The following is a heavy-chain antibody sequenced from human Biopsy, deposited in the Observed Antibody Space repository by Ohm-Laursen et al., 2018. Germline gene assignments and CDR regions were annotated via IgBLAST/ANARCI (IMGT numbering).Heavy chain of an antibody. D-gene: IGHD2-15*01. Sequence: TLSLTCTVSGDSINSSYWTWIRQPPGKGPEWIGDISDSGSTNYKPSLKSQVIISVETSKNKFSLNLGSETAADTAVYYWARRGSGGRSFDHWGQGTLVTVSS. CDR1: GDSINSSY. V-gene: IGHV4-59*08. J-gene: IGHJ4*02. CDR2: ISDSGST. CDR3: ARRGSGGRSFDH.